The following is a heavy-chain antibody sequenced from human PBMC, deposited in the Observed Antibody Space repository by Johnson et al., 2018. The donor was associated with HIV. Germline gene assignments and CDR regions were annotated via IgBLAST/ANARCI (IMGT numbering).Heavy chain of an antibody. V-gene: IGHV3-13*01. Sequence: VQLVESGGGLVKPGGSLRLSCAASGFTFSSYDMHWVRQATGKGLEWVSTIGTAGDTYYPGSVKGLFTVSREDAKNSLYLQMNSLRAGDTALYYCARGKKQWLDEDAFDIWGQGTMVTVSS. CDR1: GFTFSSYD. CDR2: IGTAGDT. J-gene: IGHJ3*02. CDR3: ARGKKQWLDEDAFDI. D-gene: IGHD6-19*01.